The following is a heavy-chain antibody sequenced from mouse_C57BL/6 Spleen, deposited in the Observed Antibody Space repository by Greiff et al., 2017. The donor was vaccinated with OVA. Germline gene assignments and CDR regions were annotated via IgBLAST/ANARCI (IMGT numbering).Heavy chain of an antibody. CDR3: TRRYSNYGGYAMDY. Sequence: VQLQQSGAELVRPGASVKLSCTASGFNIKDDYMHWVKQRPEQGLEWIGWIDPENGDTEYASKFQGKATITVDTSSNTAYLQLSSLTSEDTAVYYCTRRYSNYGGYAMDYWGQGTSVPVSS. CDR1: GFNIKDDY. CDR2: IDPENGDT. J-gene: IGHJ4*01. V-gene: IGHV14-4*01. D-gene: IGHD2-5*01.